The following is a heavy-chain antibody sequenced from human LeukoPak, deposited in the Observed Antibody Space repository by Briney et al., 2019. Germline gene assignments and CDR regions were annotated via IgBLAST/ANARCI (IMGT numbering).Heavy chain of an antibody. Sequence: GGSLRLSCAASGFTFSSYGMHWVRQAPGKGLEWVAFIRYDGSNKYYADSVKGRFTISRDNSKNTLYLHVNSLRPEDTAVYYCARACIAVAVHYFDYWGQGTLVTVSS. V-gene: IGHV3-30*02. CDR2: IRYDGSNK. D-gene: IGHD6-19*01. CDR1: GFTFSSYG. CDR3: ARACIAVAVHYFDY. J-gene: IGHJ4*02.